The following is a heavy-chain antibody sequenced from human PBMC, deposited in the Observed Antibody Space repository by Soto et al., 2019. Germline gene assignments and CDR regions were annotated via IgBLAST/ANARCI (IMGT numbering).Heavy chain of an antibody. CDR2: INPNSGGT. Sequence: ASVKVSCKASGYTFTGYYMHWVRQAPGQGLEWMGWINPNSGGTNYAQKFQGWVTMTRDTSISTAYMELSRLRSDDTAVYYCARGGSLWFGELSAYYYGMDVWGQGTTVTAP. J-gene: IGHJ6*02. D-gene: IGHD3-10*01. V-gene: IGHV1-2*04. CDR1: GYTFTGYY. CDR3: ARGGSLWFGELSAYYYGMDV.